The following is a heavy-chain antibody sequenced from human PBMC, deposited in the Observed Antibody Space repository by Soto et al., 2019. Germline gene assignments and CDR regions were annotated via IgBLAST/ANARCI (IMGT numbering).Heavy chain of an antibody. CDR2: IIPILGIA. CDR1: GGTFSSYT. V-gene: IGHV1-69*02. CDR3: ARKSRITMVRGPGEDAFDI. Sequence: SVKVSCKASGGTFSSYTISWVRQAPGQGLEWMGRIIPILGIANYAQKFQGRVTITADKSTSTAYMELSSLRSEDTAVYYCARKSRITMVRGPGEDAFDIWGQGTMVTVSS. J-gene: IGHJ3*02. D-gene: IGHD3-10*01.